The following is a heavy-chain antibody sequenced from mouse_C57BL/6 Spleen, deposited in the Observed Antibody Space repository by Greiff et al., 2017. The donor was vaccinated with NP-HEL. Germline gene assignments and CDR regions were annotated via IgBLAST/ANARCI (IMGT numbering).Heavy chain of an antibody. CDR3: ARSYSNYRSYAMDY. V-gene: IGHV1-42*01. CDR2: INPSTGGT. D-gene: IGHD2-5*01. CDR1: GYSFTGYY. J-gene: IGHJ4*01. Sequence: VQLQQSGPELVKPGASVKISCKASGYSFTGYYMNWVKQSPEKSLEWIGEINPSTGGTTYNQKFKAKATLTVDKSSSTAYMQLKSLTSEDSAVYYCARSYSNYRSYAMDYWGQGTSVTVSS.